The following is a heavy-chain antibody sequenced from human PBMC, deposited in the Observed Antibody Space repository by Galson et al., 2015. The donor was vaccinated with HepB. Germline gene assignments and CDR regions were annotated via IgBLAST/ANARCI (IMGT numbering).Heavy chain of an antibody. V-gene: IGHV1-69*13. CDR3: ARGYCSSTSCYRPLFDY. J-gene: IGHJ4*02. Sequence: SVKVSCKAFGGTFSSYAISWVRQAPGQGLEWMGGIIPIFGTANYAQKFQGRVTITADESTSTAYMELSSLRSEDTAVYYCARGYCSSTSCYRPLFDYWGLGTLVTVSS. CDR2: IIPIFGTA. D-gene: IGHD2-2*01. CDR1: GGTFSSYA.